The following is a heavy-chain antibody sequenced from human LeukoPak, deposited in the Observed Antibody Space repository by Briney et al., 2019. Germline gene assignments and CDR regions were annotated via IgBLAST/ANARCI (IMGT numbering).Heavy chain of an antibody. CDR1: GFTFSSYG. J-gene: IGHJ4*02. D-gene: IGHD6-13*01. Sequence: GGSLRLSCAASGFTFSSYGMHWVRQAPGKGLEWVAVISYDGSNKYYADSVKGRFTISRDNSKNTLYLQMNSLRAEDTAVYYCEVAAAGTFDYWGQGTLVTVSS. CDR2: ISYDGSNK. CDR3: EVAAAGTFDY. V-gene: IGHV3-30*03.